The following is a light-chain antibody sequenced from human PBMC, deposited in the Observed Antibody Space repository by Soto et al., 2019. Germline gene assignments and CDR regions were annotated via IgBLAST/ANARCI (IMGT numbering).Light chain of an antibody. CDR1: QSISSY. V-gene: IGKV1-39*01. Sequence: DIQMTQSPSSLSASVGDRVTITCRASQSISSYLNWYQQKPGKAPKLLIYAASSLQSGVPSRFSGSGSGTDFTLTISSLQPEDFATYYCQQANSFPWTFGQGTKVDI. CDR2: AAS. CDR3: QQANSFPWT. J-gene: IGKJ1*01.